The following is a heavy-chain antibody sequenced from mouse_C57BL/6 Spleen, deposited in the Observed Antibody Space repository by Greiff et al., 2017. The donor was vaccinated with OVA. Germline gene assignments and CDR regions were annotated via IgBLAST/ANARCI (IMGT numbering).Heavy chain of an antibody. V-gene: IGHV1-52*01. CDR1: GYTFTSYW. J-gene: IGHJ2*01. CDR2: IDPSDSET. Sequence: QVQLQQPGAELVRPGSSVKLSCKASGYTFTSYWMHWVKQRPIQGLEWIGNIDPSDSETHYNQKFKDKATLTVDKSSSTAYMQLSSLTSEDSAVYYCARGYYYGSSLYYFDYWGQGTTLTVSS. CDR3: ARGYYYGSSLYYFDY. D-gene: IGHD1-1*01.